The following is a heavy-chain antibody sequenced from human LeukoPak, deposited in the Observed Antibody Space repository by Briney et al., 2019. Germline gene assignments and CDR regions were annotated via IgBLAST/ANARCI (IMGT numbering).Heavy chain of an antibody. Sequence: GGSLRLSCAASGFSFRSYWMHWVRQAPGKGLEWVANINQDGSEKYSVDSVKGRFTISRDNAKNSLYLEMNSLRAEDTAVYYCARELYDFDSSGYLIYWGQGTTVAVSS. D-gene: IGHD3-22*01. CDR2: INQDGSEK. J-gene: IGHJ4*02. CDR1: GFSFRSYW. CDR3: ARELYDFDSSGYLIY. V-gene: IGHV3-7*01.